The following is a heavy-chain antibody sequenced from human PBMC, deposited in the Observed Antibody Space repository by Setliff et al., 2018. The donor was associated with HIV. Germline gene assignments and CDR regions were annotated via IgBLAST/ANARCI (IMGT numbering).Heavy chain of an antibody. J-gene: IGHJ4*02. Sequence: ASVKVSCKASGYTFTNYAMHWVRQAPGQRLEWMGWINAGSGNIEYSQKFQGRVTISRDTSASTAYMELSSLRSEDTAVYYCARGEVAVDYWGQGTLVTVSS. V-gene: IGHV1-3*01. CDR3: ARGEVAVDY. CDR1: GYTFTNYA. D-gene: IGHD5-12*01. CDR2: INAGSGNI.